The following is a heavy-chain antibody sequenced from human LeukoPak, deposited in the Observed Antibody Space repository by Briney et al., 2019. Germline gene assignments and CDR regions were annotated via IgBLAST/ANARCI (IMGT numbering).Heavy chain of an antibody. CDR2: INPNSGDT. D-gene: IGHD6-13*01. CDR1: GYTFTGYY. Sequence: ASVKVSCKASGYTFTGYYIHWVRQAPGQGLEWMGWINPNSGDTKYAQKFQGRVTMTRDTSISTAYVELSRLRSDDTAVYYCARPKYSSSWDAFDIWGPGTMVTVSS. CDR3: ARPKYSSSWDAFDI. V-gene: IGHV1-2*02. J-gene: IGHJ3*02.